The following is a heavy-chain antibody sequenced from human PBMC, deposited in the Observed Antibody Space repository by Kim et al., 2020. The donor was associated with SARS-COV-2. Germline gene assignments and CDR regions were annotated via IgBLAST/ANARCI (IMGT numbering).Heavy chain of an antibody. V-gene: IGHV4-39*01. Sequence: SLKSRVTISVDTSKNQFSLKLSSVTAADTAVYYCAGFLEWLLLMGDAFDIWGQGTMVTVSS. CDR3: AGFLEWLLLMGDAFDI. J-gene: IGHJ3*02. D-gene: IGHD3-3*01.